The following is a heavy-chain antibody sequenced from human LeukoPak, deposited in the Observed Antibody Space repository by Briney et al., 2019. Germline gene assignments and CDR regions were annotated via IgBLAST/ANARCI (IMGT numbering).Heavy chain of an antibody. CDR3: ARDEYSYGSPLVYGY. CDR2: IIPILGIA. V-gene: IGHV1-69*04. J-gene: IGHJ4*02. Sequence: GASVKVSCKASGGTFSSYGISWVRQAPGQGLEWMGRIIPILGIAKYAQKFQGRVTITADKSTSTAYMELSSLRSEDTAVYYCARDEYSYGSPLVYGYWGQGTLVTVSS. D-gene: IGHD5-18*01. CDR1: GGTFSSYG.